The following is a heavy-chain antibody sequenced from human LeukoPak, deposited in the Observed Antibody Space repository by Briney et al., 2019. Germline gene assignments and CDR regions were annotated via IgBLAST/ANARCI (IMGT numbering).Heavy chain of an antibody. V-gene: IGHV3-23*01. D-gene: IGHD3-22*01. CDR3: AKRGVVIRVILVGFHKEAYYFDS. CDR1: GITLSNYG. CDR2: ISGSGGST. Sequence: GGSLTLSCAVSGITLSNYGMSWVRQAPGKGLEWVAGISGSGGSTNYADSVKGRFTISRDDPKNTLFLQMKSLRAEDTAVYFCAKRGVVIRVILVGFHKEAYYFDSWGQGALVTVSS. J-gene: IGHJ4*02.